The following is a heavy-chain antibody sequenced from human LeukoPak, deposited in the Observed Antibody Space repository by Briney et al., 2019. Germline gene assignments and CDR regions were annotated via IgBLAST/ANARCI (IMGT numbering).Heavy chain of an antibody. V-gene: IGHV1-2*02. CDR2: INPNSGGT. CDR1: GYTFTGYY. CDR3: ARSPRGPSGWYSSGCADY. J-gene: IGHJ4*02. D-gene: IGHD6-19*01. Sequence: ASVKVSCKASGYTFTGYYMHWVRQAPGQGLEWMGWINPNSGGTNYAQKFQGRVTMTRGSSISTAYMELSRLRSDDTAVYYCARSPRGPSGWYSSGCADYWGQGTLVTVSS.